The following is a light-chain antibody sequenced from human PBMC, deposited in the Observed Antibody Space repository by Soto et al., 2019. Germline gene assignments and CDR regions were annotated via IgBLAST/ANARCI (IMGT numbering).Light chain of an antibody. CDR3: QKYNSAPQT. CDR1: QGIIDY. CDR2: AAS. V-gene: IGKV1-27*01. Sequence: DIQMTQSPSSLSASVGDRVTITCRASQGIIDYLAWYQQKPGKPPKLLIYAASTLQSGVPSRFSGSGSGTDFTLTISGLQPEDVATYFCQKYNSAPQTFGQGTKVEIK. J-gene: IGKJ1*01.